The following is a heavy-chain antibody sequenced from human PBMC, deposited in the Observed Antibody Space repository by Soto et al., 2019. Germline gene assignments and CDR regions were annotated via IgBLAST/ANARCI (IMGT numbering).Heavy chain of an antibody. V-gene: IGHV3-7*03. CDR3: VRGYSDYTDYFDY. CDR2: IKQDGSEK. J-gene: IGHJ4*02. Sequence: GGSLSLSCAASGFSFSSFWMIWVRQAPGKGLEWVAIIKQDGSEKHYVDSVKGRFTVSRDNAEKSLYLQMDSLRPDDTALYYCVRGYSDYTDYFDYWGQGALVTVSS. D-gene: IGHD5-12*01. CDR1: GFSFSSFW.